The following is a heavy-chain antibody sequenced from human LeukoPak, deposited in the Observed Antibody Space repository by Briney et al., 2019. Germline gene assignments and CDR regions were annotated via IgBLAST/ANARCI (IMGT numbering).Heavy chain of an antibody. V-gene: IGHV3-23*01. CDR1: GFTFSSYA. CDR2: ISGSGGST. CDR3: AKYLFPLRYSSSSYFDY. J-gene: IGHJ4*02. D-gene: IGHD6-6*01. Sequence: PGGSLRLSCAASGFTFSSYAMSWVRQAPGKGLEWVSAISGSGGSTYYADSVKGRFTISRDNSKNTLYLQMNSLRAEDTAVYCCAKYLFPLRYSSSSYFDYWGQGTLVTVSS.